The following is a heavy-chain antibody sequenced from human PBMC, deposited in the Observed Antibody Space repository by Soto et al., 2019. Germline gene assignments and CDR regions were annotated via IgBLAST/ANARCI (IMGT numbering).Heavy chain of an antibody. D-gene: IGHD3-22*01. CDR3: AKYRYDSSTPYYFDY. CDR2: ISYDGSNK. J-gene: IGHJ4*02. V-gene: IGHV3-30*18. Sequence: QVQLVESGGGVVQPGRSLRLSCAASGFTFSSYGMHWVRQAPGKGLEWVAVISYDGSNKYYADSVKGRFTISRDNSKNTLYLQMNRLRAEDTAVYYCAKYRYDSSTPYYFDYWGQGTLVTVSS. CDR1: GFTFSSYG.